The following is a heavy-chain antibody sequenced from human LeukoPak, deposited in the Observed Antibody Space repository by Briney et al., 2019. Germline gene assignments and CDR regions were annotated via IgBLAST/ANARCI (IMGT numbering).Heavy chain of an antibody. J-gene: IGHJ4*02. CDR1: GFTFSSYA. CDR3: ARDRVPFIGKYYFDY. Sequence: GGSLRLSCAASGFTFSSYAMPWVRQAPGKGLEWVAVISYDGSNKYYADSVKGRFTISRDNSKNTLYLRMNSLRAEDTAVYYCARDRVPFIGKYYFDYWGQGTLVTVSS. D-gene: IGHD1-26*01. CDR2: ISYDGSNK. V-gene: IGHV3-30-3*01.